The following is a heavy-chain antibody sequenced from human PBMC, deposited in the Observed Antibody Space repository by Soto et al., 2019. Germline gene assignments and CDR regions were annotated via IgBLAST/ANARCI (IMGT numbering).Heavy chain of an antibody. CDR3: AKGGDSSGLNY. Sequence: GGSLRLSCAASGFIFSSYAMSWVRQAPGKGLEWVSSISGSGGSTYYADSVKGRFTISRDNSKNTLYLQMNSLRAEDTAVYYCAKGGDSSGLNYWGQGTSVTVSS. V-gene: IGHV3-23*01. J-gene: IGHJ4*02. CDR2: ISGSGGST. D-gene: IGHD3-22*01. CDR1: GFIFSSYA.